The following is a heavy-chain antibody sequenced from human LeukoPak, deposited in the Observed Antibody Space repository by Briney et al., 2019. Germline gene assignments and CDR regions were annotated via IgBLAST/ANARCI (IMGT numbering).Heavy chain of an antibody. Sequence: ASVKVSCKASRGTFSSYAISWVRQAPGQGLEWMGRIIPILGIANYAQKFQGRVTITADKSTSTAYMELSSLRSEDTAVYYCARDSNDSSSWYYYYYGMGVWGQGTTVTVSS. CDR1: RGTFSSYA. V-gene: IGHV1-69*04. J-gene: IGHJ6*02. CDR3: ARDSNDSSSWYYYYYGMGV. D-gene: IGHD6-13*01. CDR2: IIPILGIA.